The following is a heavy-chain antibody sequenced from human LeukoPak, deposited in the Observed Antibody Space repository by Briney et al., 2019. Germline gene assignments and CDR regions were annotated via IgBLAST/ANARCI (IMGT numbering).Heavy chain of an antibody. J-gene: IGHJ4*02. CDR2: IRYDGSNK. CDR1: GFTFSSYG. V-gene: IGHV3-30*02. Sequence: PGGSLRLSCAASGFTFSSYGMHWVRQAPGKGLEWVALIRYDGSNKYYADSVQGRFTISRDNSKNTVYLQMNSLRAEDTAVYYCASDLVAVATHTPIDYWGEGTLVTVSS. D-gene: IGHD5-12*01. CDR3: ASDLVAVATHTPIDY.